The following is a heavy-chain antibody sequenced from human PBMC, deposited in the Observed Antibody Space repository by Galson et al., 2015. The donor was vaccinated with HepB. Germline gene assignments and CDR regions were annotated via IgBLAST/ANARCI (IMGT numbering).Heavy chain of an antibody. J-gene: IGHJ4*02. V-gene: IGHV1-69*13. CDR1: GGTFSSYA. CDR2: IIPIFGTA. Sequence: VKVSCKASGGTFSSYAISWVRQAPGQGLEWMGGIIPIFGTANYAQKFQGRVTITADESTSTAYMELSSLRSEDTTVYYCARENYYDSSGYYSFDYWGQGTLVTVSS. CDR3: ARENYYDSSGYYSFDY. D-gene: IGHD3-22*01.